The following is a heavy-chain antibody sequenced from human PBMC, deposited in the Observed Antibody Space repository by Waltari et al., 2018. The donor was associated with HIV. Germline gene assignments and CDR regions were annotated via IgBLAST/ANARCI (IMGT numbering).Heavy chain of an antibody. CDR3: ARDQDYSFDY. D-gene: IGHD4-4*01. J-gene: IGHJ4*02. CDR2: ISRDGNT. CDR1: GFSFIIYS. V-gene: IGHV3-48*01. Sequence: EVQLVESGGGLVQPGGSLGLSCAASGFSFIIYSLNWVRQAPGKGLEWISYISRDGNTHYPDSVKGRFTISRDNAKNSLYLQLNSLRAEDTAVYYCARDQDYSFDYWGQGTLVTVSS.